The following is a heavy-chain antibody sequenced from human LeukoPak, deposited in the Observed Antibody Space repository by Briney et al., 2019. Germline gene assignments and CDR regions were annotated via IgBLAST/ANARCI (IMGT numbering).Heavy chain of an antibody. D-gene: IGHD4-17*01. CDR3: PRVELYGDYDY. Sequence: SQPLSLTCTVSGGSISSGSYYWSWIRQPAGKGLEWIGRIYTSGSTNYNPSLKSRVTISVDTSKNQFSLKLSSVTAADTAVYYCPRVELYGDYDYWGQGTLVTVSS. CDR2: IYTSGST. V-gene: IGHV4-61*02. CDR1: GGSISSGSYY. J-gene: IGHJ4*02.